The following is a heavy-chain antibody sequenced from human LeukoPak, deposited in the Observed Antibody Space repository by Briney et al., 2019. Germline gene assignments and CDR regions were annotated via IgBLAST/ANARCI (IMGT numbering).Heavy chain of an antibody. CDR2: ISDSGGRT. D-gene: IGHD3-10*01. CDR3: AKRGVVIRVILVGFHKEAYYFDS. Sequence: GGSLRLSCAVSGITLSNYGMSWVRQALGKGLEWVAAISDSGGRTNYADSVKGRFTISRDNSKNTLYLQMNSLRAEDTAVYFCAKRGVVIRVILVGFHKEAYYFDSWGQGALVTVSS. V-gene: IGHV3-23*01. J-gene: IGHJ4*02. CDR1: GITLSNYG.